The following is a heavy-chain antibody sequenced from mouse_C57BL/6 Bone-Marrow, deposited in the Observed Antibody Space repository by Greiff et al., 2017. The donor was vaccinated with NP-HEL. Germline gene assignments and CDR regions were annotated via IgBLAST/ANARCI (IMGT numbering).Heavy chain of an antibody. J-gene: IGHJ1*03. CDR3: ARGGGYYGSRGWYFDV. CDR2: ISSGSSTI. CDR1: GFTFSDYG. Sequence: EVKLEESGGGLVKPGGSLKLSCAASGFTFSDYGMHWVRQAPEKGLEWVAYISSGSSTIYYADTVKGRFTISRDNAKNTLFLQMTRLRSEDTAMYYCARGGGYYGSRGWYFDVWGTGTTVTVSS. V-gene: IGHV5-17*01. D-gene: IGHD1-1*01.